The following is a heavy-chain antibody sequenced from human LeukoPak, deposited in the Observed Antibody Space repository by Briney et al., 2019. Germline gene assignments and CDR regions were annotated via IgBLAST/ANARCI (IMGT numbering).Heavy chain of an antibody. V-gene: IGHV5-51*01. CDR3: ARGYNYYYYYMDV. Sequence: GESLKISCKGSGYSFTTYWIGWVRQMPGKGLEWTGIIYPRDSDTRYSPSFQGQVTISADKSISTAYLQWSSLKASDTAMYYCARGYNYYYYYMDVWGKGTTVTVTS. CDR1: GYSFTTYW. D-gene: IGHD1-1*01. J-gene: IGHJ6*03. CDR2: IYPRDSDT.